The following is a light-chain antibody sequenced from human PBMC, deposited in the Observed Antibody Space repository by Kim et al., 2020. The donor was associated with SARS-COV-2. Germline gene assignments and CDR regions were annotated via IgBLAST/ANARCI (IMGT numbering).Light chain of an antibody. CDR2: GDI. CDR3: QSYDTSLRSSV. CDR1: RPNLGAGYD. Sequence: LAISFSWIRPNLGAGYDVSWYQHLPGPAPNLLIHGDINRPSGVPGRISGSRSGPADSLAITVLQAEDEADYYCQSYDTSLRSSVFGGGTKVTVL. V-gene: IGLV1-40*01. J-gene: IGLJ3*02.